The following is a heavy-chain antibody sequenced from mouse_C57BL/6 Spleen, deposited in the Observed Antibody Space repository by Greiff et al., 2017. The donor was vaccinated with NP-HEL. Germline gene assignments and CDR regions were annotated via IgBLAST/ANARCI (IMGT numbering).Heavy chain of an antibody. CDR3: ARGGSREGDFDY. Sequence: EVNLVESEGGLVQPGSSMKLSCTASGFTFSDYYMAWVRQVPEKGLEWVANINYDGSSTYYLDSLKSRFIISRDNAKNILYLQMSSLKSEDTATYYCARGGSREGDFDYWGQGTTLTVSS. CDR1: GFTFSDYY. J-gene: IGHJ2*01. D-gene: IGHD1-1*01. CDR2: INYDGSST. V-gene: IGHV5-16*01.